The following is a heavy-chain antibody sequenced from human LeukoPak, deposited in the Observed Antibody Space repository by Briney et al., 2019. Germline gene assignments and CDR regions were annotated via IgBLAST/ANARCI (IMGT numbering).Heavy chain of an antibody. CDR3: VKDRPNYFGWNGHYYTRNGDS. CDR1: GFTFNIYA. J-gene: IGHJ5*01. V-gene: IGHV3-23*01. D-gene: IGHD3-10*01. Sequence: GGSLRLSCAASGFTFNIYAMSWVRQAPGEGLEWVSSITSISDGTFYADSVKGRFTISRDNSKSTLNLQMNSLRAEDTALYYCVKDRPNYFGWNGHYYTRNGDSWGQGTLVTVSS. CDR2: ITSISDGT.